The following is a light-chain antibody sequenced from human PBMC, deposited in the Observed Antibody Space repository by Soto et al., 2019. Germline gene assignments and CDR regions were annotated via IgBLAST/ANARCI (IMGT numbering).Light chain of an antibody. Sequence: QLVLTQSPSASASLGASVKLTCSLSRGHITYAIAWHQQQPEKGPRFLMKLNSDGSHSNGDGIPDRFSGSSSGAERYLIISSLQSEDEADYYCQTWGTGFVVFGGGTKVTVL. CDR1: RGHITYA. J-gene: IGLJ3*02. CDR3: QTWGTGFVV. CDR2: LNSDGSH. V-gene: IGLV4-69*01.